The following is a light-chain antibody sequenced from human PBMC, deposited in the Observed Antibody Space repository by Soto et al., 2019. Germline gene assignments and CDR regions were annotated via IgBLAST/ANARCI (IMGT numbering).Light chain of an antibody. J-gene: IGKJ3*01. V-gene: IGKV3-20*01. CDR2: GAS. CDR1: QSVSSSY. CDR3: QQYGSSPLFT. Sequence: EIVLTQSPGTLSVSPGERATLSCRASQSVSSSYLAWYQQKPGQAPRLLIYGASSRATGIPDRFSGSGSGTDFTLTISRLEPEDFAVNNCQQYGSSPLFTFGPGTKVDIK.